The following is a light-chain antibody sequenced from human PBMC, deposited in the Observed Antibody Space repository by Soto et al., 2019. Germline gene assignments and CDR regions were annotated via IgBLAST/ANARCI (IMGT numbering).Light chain of an antibody. CDR2: GAS. V-gene: IGKV3-15*01. Sequence: EIVMTQSPATLSVSPGERATLSCRASQSVSINLAWYQQKPGQAPRLLIYGASTRATGIPARFSGSGSETEFPLTISSLQSEDFAVYYCQHYSNWPPWTFGQGTKVEIK. CDR3: QHYSNWPPWT. J-gene: IGKJ1*01. CDR1: QSVSIN.